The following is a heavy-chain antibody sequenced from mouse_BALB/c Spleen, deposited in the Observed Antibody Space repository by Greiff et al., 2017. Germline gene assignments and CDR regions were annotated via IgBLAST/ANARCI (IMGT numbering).Heavy chain of an antibody. Sequence: ESGPGLVKPSQSLSLTCTVTGYSITSDYAWNWIRQFPGNKLEWMGYISYSGSTSYNPSLKSRISITRDTSKNQFFLQLNSVTTEDTATYYCAGITTATYWGQGTTLTVSS. CDR2: ISYSGST. J-gene: IGHJ2*01. CDR1: GYSITSDYA. V-gene: IGHV3-2*02. CDR3: AGITTATY. D-gene: IGHD1-2*01.